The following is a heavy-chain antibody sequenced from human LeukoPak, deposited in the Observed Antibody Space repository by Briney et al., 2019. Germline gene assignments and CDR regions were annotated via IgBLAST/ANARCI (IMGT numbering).Heavy chain of an antibody. CDR3: ARQRGYYGSGSSLDP. CDR2: IYPGDSDT. CDR1: GYSFTSYW. J-gene: IGHJ5*02. D-gene: IGHD3-10*01. V-gene: IGHV5-51*01. Sequence: GESLKISCKGSGYSFTSYWIGWVRQMPGKGLEWMGIIYPGDSDTRYSPSFQGQVTISADKSISTAYLLWSSLKASDTTMYYCARQRGYYGSGSSLDPWGQGTLVTVSP.